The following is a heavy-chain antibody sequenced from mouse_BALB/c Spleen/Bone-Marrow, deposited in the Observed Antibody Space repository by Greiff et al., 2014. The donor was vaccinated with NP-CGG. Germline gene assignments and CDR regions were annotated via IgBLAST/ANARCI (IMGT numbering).Heavy chain of an antibody. CDR1: GYTFTSYT. CDR2: INPSSGYT. D-gene: IGHD1-1*01. CDR3: SRETPYYGSTYWYFDV. Sequence: VQRVESGAELARPGASVKMSCEASGYTFTSYTMHWVKQRPGQGLEWIGYINPSSGYTNYNQKFKDKATLTADKSSNTAYMQLSSLTSEDSAVYYCSRETPYYGSTYWYFDVWGAGTTVTVSS. V-gene: IGHV1-4*01. J-gene: IGHJ1*01.